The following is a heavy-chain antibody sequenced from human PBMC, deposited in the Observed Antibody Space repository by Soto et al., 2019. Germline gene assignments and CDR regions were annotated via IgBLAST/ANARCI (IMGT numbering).Heavy chain of an antibody. J-gene: IGHJ5*02. CDR2: IYATGTT. CDR1: GASISGFY. D-gene: IGHD1-1*01. CDR3: VRDGTKTLRDWFDP. Sequence: QVQLQESGPGLVKPSETLSLTCTVSGASISGFYWSWIRKSAGKGLEWIGRIYATGTTDYNPSLKSRVMMSVDTSKKQFALKSRSLTAADTAVYYCVRDGTKTLRDWFDPWCQGISVTVSS. V-gene: IGHV4-4*07.